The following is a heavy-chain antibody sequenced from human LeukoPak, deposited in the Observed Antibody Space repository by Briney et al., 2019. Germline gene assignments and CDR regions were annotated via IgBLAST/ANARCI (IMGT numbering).Heavy chain of an antibody. V-gene: IGHV4-4*07. J-gene: IGHJ4*02. CDR2: VYSRGFT. CDR1: GDSMSGYS. Sequence: SETLSLTCTISGDSMSGYSWSWLRQPAGKELEWIGRVYSRGFTEYNLSLDGRVTMSIETSKSQFSLKLDSVTAADTAAYYCARVHIVTGTYFDSWGQGALVTVSS. D-gene: IGHD3-10*01. CDR3: ARVHIVTGTYFDS.